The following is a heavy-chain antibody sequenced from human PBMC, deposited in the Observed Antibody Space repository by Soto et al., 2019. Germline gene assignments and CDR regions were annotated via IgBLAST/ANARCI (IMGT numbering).Heavy chain of an antibody. CDR1: GFTVSSNY. D-gene: IGHD5-12*01. CDR2: IYTGGTT. CDR3: AREGNLGRWLQPLDY. J-gene: IGHJ4*02. Sequence: GGSLRLSCAASGFTVSSNYMSCVRQAPGKGLEWVSVIYTGGTTYYADSVKGRFTISRDNSKNTLYLQMNSLRAEDTAVYYCAREGNLGRWLQPLDYWGQGTLVTVSS. V-gene: IGHV3-53*01.